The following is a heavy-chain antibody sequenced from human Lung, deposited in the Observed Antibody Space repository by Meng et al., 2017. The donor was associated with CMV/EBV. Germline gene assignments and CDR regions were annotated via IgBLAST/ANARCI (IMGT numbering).Heavy chain of an antibody. J-gene: IGHJ4*02. CDR1: DVSISNSSFF. D-gene: IGHD6-13*01. CDR2: FFHSGAT. Sequence: SXTLSLXCTVTDVSISNSSFFWGWIRQPPGKSLEWIGSFFHSGATYSNPSLRSRVAISVDTSKNQFSLRLNAVTASDTAMYYCSLPLRGYIWPKSDWGQGXLVTVSS. CDR3: SLPLRGYIWPKSD. V-gene: IGHV4-39*01.